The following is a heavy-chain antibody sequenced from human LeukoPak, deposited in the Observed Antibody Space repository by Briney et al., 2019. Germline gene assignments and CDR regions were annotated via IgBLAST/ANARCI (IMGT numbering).Heavy chain of an antibody. CDR1: GFTFSSYA. CDR3: ARVNRGPYYCYYGMDV. CDR2: IWYDGSNK. D-gene: IGHD3-16*02. J-gene: IGHJ6*02. Sequence: PGGSLRLSCAASGFTFSSYAMSWVRQAPGKGLEWVAVIWYDGSNKYYADSVKGRFTISRDNSKNTLYLQMNSLRAEDTAVYYCARVNRGPYYCYYGMDVWGQGTTVTVSS. V-gene: IGHV3-33*08.